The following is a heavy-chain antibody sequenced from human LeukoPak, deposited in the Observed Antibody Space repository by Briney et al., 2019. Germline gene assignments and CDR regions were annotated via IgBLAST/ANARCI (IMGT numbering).Heavy chain of an antibody. CDR2: IYYSGST. V-gene: IGHV4-59*01. J-gene: IGHJ6*02. CDR3: ASSILTGYFKTYYYYGMDV. CDR1: GGSISRYY. Sequence: KSSETLSLTCTVAGGSISRYYWSWIRQPPGKGLEWMGYIYYSGSTNYNPSLKSRVTISVDTSKNQFSLKLSSVTAADTAVYYCASSILTGYFKTYYYYGMDVWGQGTTVTVSS. D-gene: IGHD3-9*01.